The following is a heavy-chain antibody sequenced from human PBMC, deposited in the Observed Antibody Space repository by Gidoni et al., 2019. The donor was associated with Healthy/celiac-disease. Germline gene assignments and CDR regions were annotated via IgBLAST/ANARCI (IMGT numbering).Heavy chain of an antibody. CDR1: GGSISSGGYH. Sequence: QVQLQESGPGLVKPSQTLSLTCTVSGGSISSGGYHWSWIRQHPGKGLEWIGYIYYSGSTYYNPSLKSRVTISVDTSKNQFSLKLSSVTAADTAVYYCARVHFSYGDHYWGQGTLVTVSS. CDR2: IYYSGST. D-gene: IGHD4-17*01. CDR3: ARVHFSYGDHY. J-gene: IGHJ4*02. V-gene: IGHV4-31*03.